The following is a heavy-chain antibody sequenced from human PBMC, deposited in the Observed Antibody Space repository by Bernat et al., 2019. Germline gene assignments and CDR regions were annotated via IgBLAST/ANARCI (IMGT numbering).Heavy chain of an antibody. CDR2: IWYDGSNT. CDR1: GFTFSSYG. J-gene: IGHJ4*02. V-gene: IGHV3-33*01. CDR3: RRGLYGSNSFGADYFDY. Sequence: QVQLVESGGGVVQPGRSLRLSCAASGFTFSSYGMHWVRQAPGKGLEWVAVIWYDGSNTYYADSVKGRFTISRDNSKNTRYLQMNSLRAEDTAVYYCRRGLYGSNSFGADYFDYWGQGTLVTVSS. D-gene: IGHD2-8*01.